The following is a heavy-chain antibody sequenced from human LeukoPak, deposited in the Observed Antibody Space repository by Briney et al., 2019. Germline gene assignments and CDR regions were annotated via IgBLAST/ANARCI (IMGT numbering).Heavy chain of an antibody. V-gene: IGHV4-59*08. CDR1: GGSISSYY. CDR2: IYYSGST. CDR3: ARRLPPGHFDS. Sequence: SETLSLTCTVSGGSISSYYWSWIRQPPGKGLEWIGYIYYSGSTNYNPSLKSRVTISVDTSKNQFSLKLSSVTAADTAVYYCARRLPPGHFDSWGQGTRATASS. J-gene: IGHJ4*02. D-gene: IGHD5-18*01.